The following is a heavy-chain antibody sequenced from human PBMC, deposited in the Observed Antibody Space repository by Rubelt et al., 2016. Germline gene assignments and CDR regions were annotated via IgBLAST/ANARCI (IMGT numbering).Heavy chain of an antibody. CDR3: ARVSSQLYYFDY. Sequence: GSGGITYYADPVKGRFTISRDNAKNSLYLQMNSLRAEDTAVYYCARVSSQLYYFDYWGQGTLVTVSS. J-gene: IGHJ4*02. CDR2: GSGGIT. V-gene: IGHV3-11*04. D-gene: IGHD6-19*01.